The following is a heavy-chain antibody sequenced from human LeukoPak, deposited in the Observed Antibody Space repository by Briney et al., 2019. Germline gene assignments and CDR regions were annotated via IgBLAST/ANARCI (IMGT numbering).Heavy chain of an antibody. CDR1: GYTFTSYY. D-gene: IGHD3-10*01. J-gene: IGHJ4*02. CDR3: AKLLLTNIFDY. V-gene: IGHV1-46*01. CDR2: INPSGGST. Sequence: ASVKVSCKASGYTFTSYYMHWVRQAPGQGLEWMGIINPSGGSTSYAQKFQGRVTMTRDMSTGTVYMELSSLRSEDTAVYYCAKLLLTNIFDYWGQGTLVTVSS.